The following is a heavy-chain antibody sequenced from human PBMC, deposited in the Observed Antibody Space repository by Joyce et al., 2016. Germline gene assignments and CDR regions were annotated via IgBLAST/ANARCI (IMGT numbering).Heavy chain of an antibody. CDR2: INSDDSRI. V-gene: IGHV3-48*03. CDR1: GIIFSNKE. CDR3: TTPSCAN. J-gene: IGHJ4*02. Sequence: EVQLVESGGGLVQPGGSLRLSCAASGIIFSNKEMNWVRQAPGKGLEWVSSINSDDSRIHYADSVRGGFTISRDNARNSLYLEMNSLRVEDTAIYYCTTPSCANWGQGSLVTVSS. D-gene: IGHD2-2*01.